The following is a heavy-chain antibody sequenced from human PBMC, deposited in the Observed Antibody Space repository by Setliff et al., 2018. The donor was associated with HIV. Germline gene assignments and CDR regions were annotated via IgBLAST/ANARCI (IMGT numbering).Heavy chain of an antibody. V-gene: IGHV1-69*10. D-gene: IGHD3-10*01. CDR2: IIPILGIS. CDR1: GATFSSYG. J-gene: IGHJ4*02. Sequence: GASVKVSCKASGATFSSYGISWVRQAPGQGLEWMGGIIPILGISNYAQKFQGRVTITADKSTSTAYMELSSLRSEDTAVYYCARESGREFGEIRGWGQGTLVTVSS. CDR3: ARESGREFGEIRG.